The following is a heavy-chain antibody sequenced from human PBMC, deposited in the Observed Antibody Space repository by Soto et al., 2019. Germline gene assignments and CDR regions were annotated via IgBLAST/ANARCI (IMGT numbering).Heavy chain of an antibody. J-gene: IGHJ6*02. CDR2: ISAYNGNT. D-gene: IGHD3-3*01. V-gene: IGHV1-18*01. CDR3: ARDTQLRFLEWLPAYYYYYGMDV. CDR1: GYTFTSYG. Sequence: ASVKVSCKAPGYTFTSYGISWVRQAPGQGLEWMGWISAYNGNTNYAQKLQGRVTMTTDTSTSTAYMELRSLRSDDTAVYYCARDTQLRFLEWLPAYYYYYGMDVWGQGTTVTVSS.